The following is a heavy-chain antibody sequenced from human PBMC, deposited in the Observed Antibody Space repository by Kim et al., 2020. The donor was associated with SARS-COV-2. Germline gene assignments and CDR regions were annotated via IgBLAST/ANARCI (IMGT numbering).Heavy chain of an antibody. D-gene: IGHD4-17*01. V-gene: IGHV3-11*01. J-gene: IGHJ4*02. CDR3: ARASVDYGPSTFDY. Sequence: ADSGKGRFTISRDNAKNSLYLQMNSLRAEDTAVYYCARASVDYGPSTFDYWGQGTLVTVSS.